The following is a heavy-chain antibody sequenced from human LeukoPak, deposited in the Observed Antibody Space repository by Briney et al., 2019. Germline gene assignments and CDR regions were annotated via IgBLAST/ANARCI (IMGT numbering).Heavy chain of an antibody. J-gene: IGHJ4*02. Sequence: SETLSLTCTVSGGLTGSGTYYWTWIRQSPGTGLEWIGYMDYSGSTAYNPSLKSRVTISIDTSKKQFSLELSSVTAADTAIYFCARRKRGSGGPFDYWGQGTLVTVSS. CDR1: GGLTGSGTYY. CDR3: ARRKRGSGGPFDY. CDR2: MDYSGST. V-gene: IGHV4-61*01. D-gene: IGHD6-19*01.